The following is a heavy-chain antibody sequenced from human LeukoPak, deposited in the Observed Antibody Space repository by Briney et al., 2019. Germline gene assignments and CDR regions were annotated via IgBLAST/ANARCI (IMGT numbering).Heavy chain of an antibody. D-gene: IGHD2-21*02. CDR2: INPNSGGT. CDR1: GYTFTGYY. CDR3: ARAYCGGDCYSEGGEDY. Sequence: ASVKVSCKASGYTFTGYYMHWVRQAPGQGLEWMGWINPNSGGTNYAQKFQGWVTMTRDTSISTAYMELSRLRSDDTAVYYCARAYCGGDCYSEGGEDYWGQGTLVTVSS. J-gene: IGHJ4*02. V-gene: IGHV1-2*04.